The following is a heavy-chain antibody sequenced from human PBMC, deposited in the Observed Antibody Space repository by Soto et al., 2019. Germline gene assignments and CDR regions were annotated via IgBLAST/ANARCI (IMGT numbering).Heavy chain of an antibody. CDR3: ARSPRGYGDYDVRFGTRFDP. V-gene: IGHV4-59*01. CDR1: GGSISSYY. Sequence: ETLSLTCTVSGGSISSYYWSWIRQPPGKGLEWIGYIYYSGSTNYNPSLKSRVTISVDTSKNQFSLKLSSVTAADTAVYYCARSPRGYGDYDVRFGTRFDPWGQGTLVTVSS. J-gene: IGHJ5*02. CDR2: IYYSGST. D-gene: IGHD4-17*01.